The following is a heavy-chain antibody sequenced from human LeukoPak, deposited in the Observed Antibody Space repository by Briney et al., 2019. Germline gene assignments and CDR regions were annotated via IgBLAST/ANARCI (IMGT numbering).Heavy chain of an antibody. V-gene: IGHV4-4*02. D-gene: IGHD3-10*01. Sequence: SGTLSLTCAVSGGSISSGNWWSWVRQPPGKGLEWIREISHSGSTSYNPSLDSRVTISLHKSKNQFSLKLNSVTAADTAVYYCARLVLRGLVGFDPWGQGTLVTVSS. J-gene: IGHJ5*02. CDR1: GGSISSGNW. CDR3: ARLVLRGLVGFDP. CDR2: ISHSGST.